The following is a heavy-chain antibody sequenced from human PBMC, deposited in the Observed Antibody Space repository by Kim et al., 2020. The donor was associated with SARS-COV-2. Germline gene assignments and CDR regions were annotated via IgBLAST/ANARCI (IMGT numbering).Heavy chain of an antibody. J-gene: IGHJ4*02. D-gene: IGHD3-3*01. CDR2: PSGSA. V-gene: IGHV4-34*01. Sequence: PSGSANYHPSLKSRVTISADTSNNQFSLKMNSVTAADTAIYYCARYDFWSRGTLVTVSS. CDR3: ARYDF.